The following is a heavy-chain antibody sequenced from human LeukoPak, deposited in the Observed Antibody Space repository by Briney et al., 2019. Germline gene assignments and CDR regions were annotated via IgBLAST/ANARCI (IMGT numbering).Heavy chain of an antibody. J-gene: IGHJ4*02. V-gene: IGHV3-23*01. CDR1: GFNFANHA. D-gene: IGHD2-21*02. CDR2: ISGGGDIT. Sequence: GGSLRLSCAASGFNFANHAMSWVRQTPGKGLEWVSAISGGGDITYYADSVTGRFTISRDNSKDTLFLQMHSLGPGDTAVYYCVREDTPATANYWGQGTLVTISS. CDR3: VREDTPATANY.